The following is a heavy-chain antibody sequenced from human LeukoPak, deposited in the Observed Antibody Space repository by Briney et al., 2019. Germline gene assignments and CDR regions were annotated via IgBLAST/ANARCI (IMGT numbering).Heavy chain of an antibody. CDR3: ARFSGHSSGWPFDY. D-gene: IGHD6-19*01. CDR1: GGSFSGYY. CDR2: INHSGST. Sequence: KPSETLSLTCAVYGGSFSGYYWSWIRQPPGKQLEWIGEINHSGSTNYNPSLKSRVTISLDTSKNQFSLRLTSVTAADTAVYYCARFSGHSSGWPFDYWGQGTLVTVSS. V-gene: IGHV4-34*01. J-gene: IGHJ4*02.